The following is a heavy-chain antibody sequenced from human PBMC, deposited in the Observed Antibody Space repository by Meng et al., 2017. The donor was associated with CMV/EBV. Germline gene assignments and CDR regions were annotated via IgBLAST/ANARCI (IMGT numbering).Heavy chain of an antibody. CDR1: GGSISSYY. V-gene: IGHV4-59*01. J-gene: IGHJ4*02. CDR3: ASSVYYDFWSGSQTFDY. Sequence: QVQLQESGPGLVKPSETLSLTCTVSGGSISSYYWSWIRQPPGKGLGWIGYIYYSGSTNYNPSLKSRVTISVDTSKNQFSLKLSSVTAADTAVYYCASSVYYDFWSGSQTFDYWGQGTLVTVSS. D-gene: IGHD3-3*01. CDR2: IYYSGST.